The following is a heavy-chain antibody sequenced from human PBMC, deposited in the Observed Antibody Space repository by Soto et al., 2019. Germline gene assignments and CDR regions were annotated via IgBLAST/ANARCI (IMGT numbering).Heavy chain of an antibody. J-gene: IGHJ4*02. CDR1: GYTFTSYA. Sequence: ASVKVSCKASGYTFTSYAMHWVRQAPGQRLEWMGWINAGNGNTKYSQKFQGRVTITRDTSASTAYMELSSLRSEDTAVYYCARGRFLCSGGSCYEYYFDYWGQGTLVTAPQ. CDR2: INAGNGNT. D-gene: IGHD2-15*01. CDR3: ARGRFLCSGGSCYEYYFDY. V-gene: IGHV1-3*01.